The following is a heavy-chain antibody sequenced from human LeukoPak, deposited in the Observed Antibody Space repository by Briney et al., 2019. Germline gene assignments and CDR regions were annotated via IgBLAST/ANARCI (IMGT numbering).Heavy chain of an antibody. V-gene: IGHV4-59*01. Sequence: DPSETLSLTCTVSGVSISNYYWSWIRQPPGKGLEWIGYIYNSGNTNYNPSLKSRVTISIDTSKSQFSLKLSSVTTADTAVYYCAKRKVSPSGKKQHLLHDVWGKGTTVTVSS. CDR1: GVSISNYY. J-gene: IGHJ6*03. CDR2: IYNSGNT. D-gene: IGHD6-6*01. CDR3: AKRKVSPSGKKQHLLHDV.